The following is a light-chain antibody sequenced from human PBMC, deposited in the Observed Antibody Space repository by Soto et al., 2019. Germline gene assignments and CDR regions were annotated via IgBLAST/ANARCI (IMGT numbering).Light chain of an antibody. CDR2: DAS. J-gene: IGKJ4*01. CDR1: QDISSY. Sequence: DILMTQSPSTLSASVGERVTITCQASQDISSYLTWYQQKPGKAPKLLIYDASNLETGVPARFSGSGSGTEFTFTISSLQPEDIATYYCQQYDNLPLTFGGGTKVEIK. CDR3: QQYDNLPLT. V-gene: IGKV1-33*01.